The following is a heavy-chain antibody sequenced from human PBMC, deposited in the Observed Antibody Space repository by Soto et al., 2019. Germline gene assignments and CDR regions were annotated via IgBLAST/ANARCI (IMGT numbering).Heavy chain of an antibody. CDR2: IYYSGST. D-gene: IGHD2-2*01. J-gene: IGHJ6*02. CDR3: ARGAIPYYYYGMDV. V-gene: IGHV4-31*03. CDR1: GGSISSGGYY. Sequence: QVQLQESGPGLVKPSQTLSLTCTVSGGSISSGGYYWSWIRQHPGKGLEWIGYIYYSGSTYYNPSLKSRVTISVDTSKNQFSLKLSSVTAADTAVYCCARGAIPYYYYGMDVWGQGTTVTVSS.